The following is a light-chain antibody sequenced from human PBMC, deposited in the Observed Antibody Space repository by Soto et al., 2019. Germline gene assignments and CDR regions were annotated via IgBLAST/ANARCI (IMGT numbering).Light chain of an antibody. CDR2: GTS. V-gene: IGKV3-20*01. Sequence: EIVLTQSPGTLSLSPWERATLSCRASQSVSSSYLAWYQQKLGQAPRLLMYGTSNRATGIPDRFSGSGSGTDFTLTISRLEPEDFAIYYCQQYGGSLMTFGQGTRLEIK. J-gene: IGKJ5*01. CDR1: QSVSSSY. CDR3: QQYGGSLMT.